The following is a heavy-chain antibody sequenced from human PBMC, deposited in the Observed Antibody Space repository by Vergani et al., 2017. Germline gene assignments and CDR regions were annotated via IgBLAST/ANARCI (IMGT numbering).Heavy chain of an antibody. V-gene: IGHV3-30*18. D-gene: IGHD3-22*01. CDR3: AKSVRHAPPYYYDSRGPPPVDSFDI. J-gene: IGHJ3*02. Sequence: QVQLVESGGGVVQPGRSLRLSCAASGFTFSSYGMHWVRQAPGKGLEWVAVISYDGSNKYYADSVKGRFTISRDNSKNTLYLQLNSLRAEDTAVYYCAKSVRHAPPYYYDSRGPPPVDSFDIWGQGTMVTVSS. CDR2: ISYDGSNK. CDR1: GFTFSSYG.